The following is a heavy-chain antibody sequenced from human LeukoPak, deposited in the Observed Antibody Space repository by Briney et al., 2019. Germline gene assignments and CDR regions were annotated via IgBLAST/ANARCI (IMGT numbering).Heavy chain of an antibody. D-gene: IGHD3-16*01. J-gene: IGHJ4*02. Sequence: GGSLRLSCAASGFTSNSYFIHWVRQPPGGGLEFVAAITPDGGTPYYADSVKGRFTISRDNSKKTLYLQMGSLRVDDMAVYYCARRAYGVDFWGQGTLVTVSS. CDR2: ITPDGGTP. CDR3: ARRAYGVDF. CDR1: GFTSNSYF. V-gene: IGHV3-64*02.